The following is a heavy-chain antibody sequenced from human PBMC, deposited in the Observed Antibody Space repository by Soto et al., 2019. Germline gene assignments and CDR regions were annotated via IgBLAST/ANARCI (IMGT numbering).Heavy chain of an antibody. CDR2: ISNDGSNE. CDR1: GFTFRWFG. J-gene: IGHJ4*02. CDR3: AKGEVRGIIPSYFDY. D-gene: IGHD3-10*01. V-gene: IGHV3-30*18. Sequence: QPGGSLRLSCAGSGFTFRWFGMNWVRQAPGKGLEWVARISNDGSNEYYVDSVKGRLTISRDNSKNTLYLQMDSLRAEDTAVYYCAKGEVRGIIPSYFDYWGLGTLVTVSS.